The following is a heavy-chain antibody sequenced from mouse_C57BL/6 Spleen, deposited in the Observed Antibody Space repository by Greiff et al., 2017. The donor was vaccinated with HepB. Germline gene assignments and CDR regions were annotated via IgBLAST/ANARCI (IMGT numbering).Heavy chain of an antibody. V-gene: IGHV1-15*01. CDR2: IDPETGGT. J-gene: IGHJ2*01. CDR1: GYTFTDYE. D-gene: IGHD1-1*01. CDR3: TRVTVVYFDY. Sequence: QVQLQQSGAELVRPGASVTLSCKASGYTFTDYEMHWVKQTPVHGLEWIGAIDPETGGTAYNQKFKGKAILTADKSSSTAYMVLRSLTSEDSAVYYCTRVTVVYFDYWGQGTTLTVSS.